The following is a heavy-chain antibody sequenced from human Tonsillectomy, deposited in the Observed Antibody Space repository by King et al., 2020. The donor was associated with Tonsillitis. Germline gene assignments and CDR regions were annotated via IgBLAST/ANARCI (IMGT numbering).Heavy chain of an antibody. J-gene: IGHJ5*02. CDR2: ISYSGST. CDR1: GGSVSSDGYL. D-gene: IGHD3-22*01. V-gene: IGHV4-31*03. CDR3: ARERSGYYSTWFDP. Sequence: QLQESGPGLVKASQTLSLMCTVSGGSVSSDGYLWTWIRQHPGKGLEWIGYISYSGSTYYNPSLKSRVTISLDTSKNQFSLKLRSVTAADTAVYYCARERSGYYSTWFDPWGQGTLVTVSS.